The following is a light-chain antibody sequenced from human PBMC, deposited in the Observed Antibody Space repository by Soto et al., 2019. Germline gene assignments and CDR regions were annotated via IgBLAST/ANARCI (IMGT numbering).Light chain of an antibody. CDR2: DAS. Sequence: DIQMTQSPSTLSASVEDRVTITCRASQSISSWLAWYQQKPGKAPKLLIYDASTLESGVPSRFTGRGSGTEFTLTISSLQPEDFATYYCQQYKSYSRMFGQGTKV. CDR3: QQYKSYSRM. V-gene: IGKV1-5*01. CDR1: QSISSW. J-gene: IGKJ1*01.